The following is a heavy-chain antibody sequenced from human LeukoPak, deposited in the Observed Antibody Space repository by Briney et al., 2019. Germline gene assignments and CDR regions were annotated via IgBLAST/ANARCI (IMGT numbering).Heavy chain of an antibody. CDR2: INAGNGNT. D-gene: IGHD3-22*01. Sequence: ASVKVSCKASGYTFTSYAMHWVRQAPGQRLEWMGWINAGNGNTKYSQKFQGRVIITRDTSASTAYMELSSLRSEDTAVYYCARSSVYYYDSSDAFDIWGQGTMVTVSS. J-gene: IGHJ3*02. V-gene: IGHV1-3*01. CDR1: GYTFTSYA. CDR3: ARSSVYYYDSSDAFDI.